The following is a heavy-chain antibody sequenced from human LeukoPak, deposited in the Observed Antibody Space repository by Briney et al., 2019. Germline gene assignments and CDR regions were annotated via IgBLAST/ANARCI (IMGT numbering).Heavy chain of an antibody. CDR3: ANHYCSSTSCYYN. Sequence: GGSLRLSCAASGFTFSSYAMSWVRQAPGKGLEWVSAISGSGGSTYYADSVKGRFTISRDNSKNTLYLQMNSLRAEDTAVYYCANHYCSSTSCYYNWGQGTLVTVSS. CDR2: ISGSGGST. J-gene: IGHJ4*02. D-gene: IGHD2-2*01. CDR1: GFTFSSYA. V-gene: IGHV3-23*01.